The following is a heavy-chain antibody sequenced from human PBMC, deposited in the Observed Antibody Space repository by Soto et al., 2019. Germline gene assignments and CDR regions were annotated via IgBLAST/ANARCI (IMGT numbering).Heavy chain of an antibody. CDR3: AIDLRGYCRVHCYPLDV. D-gene: IGHD2-21*02. V-gene: IGHV4-59*01. J-gene: IGHJ6*02. Sequence: QVRLQESGPGLVKPSETLSLTCTVSGASISRYYLSWIRQSPGKGLEWIGYLYNTRSTIYNPSITRRVNKAVDTSKTLISLIITSVPAADTAVYYCAIDLRGYCRVHCYPLDVWGQGTTVTVSS. CDR2: LYNTRST. CDR1: GASISRYY.